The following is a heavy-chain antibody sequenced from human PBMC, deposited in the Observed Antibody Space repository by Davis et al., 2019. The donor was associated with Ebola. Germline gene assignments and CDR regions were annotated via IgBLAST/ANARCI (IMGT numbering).Heavy chain of an antibody. Sequence: ASVKVSCKASGYTFTSYAMHWVRQAPGQGLEWMGWINPNSGGTNYAQKLQGRVTMTTDTSTSTAYMELRSLRSDDTAVYYCARRSSLTHYGSGSYYNVPVAYYYYYGMDVWGQGTTVTVSS. D-gene: IGHD3-10*01. CDR1: GYTFTSYA. V-gene: IGHV1-18*01. J-gene: IGHJ6*02. CDR2: INPNSGGT. CDR3: ARRSSLTHYGSGSYYNVPVAYYYYYGMDV.